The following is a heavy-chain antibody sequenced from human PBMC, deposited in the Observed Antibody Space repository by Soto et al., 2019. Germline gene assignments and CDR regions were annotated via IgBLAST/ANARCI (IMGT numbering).Heavy chain of an antibody. D-gene: IGHD2-2*01. J-gene: IGHJ2*01. Sequence: QVQLQESGPGLVKPSQTLSLTCTVSGGSIDSDGSYWSWIRQSPGEGLEWLGYIYYSGTTYYNPSLKSRVSISLDTSKNQFSLKLSSVTAADTAIYYCASGHSFSSSCSYLDLWGRGTLVTVSS. CDR3: ASGHSFSSSCSYLDL. CDR2: IYYSGTT. V-gene: IGHV4-31*03. CDR1: GGSIDSDGSY.